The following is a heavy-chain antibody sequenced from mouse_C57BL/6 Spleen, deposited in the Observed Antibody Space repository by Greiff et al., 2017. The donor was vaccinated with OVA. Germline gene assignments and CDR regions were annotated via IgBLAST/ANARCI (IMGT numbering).Heavy chain of an antibody. Sequence: QVQLQQPGAELVRPGTSVKLSCKASGYTFTSYWMHWVKQRPGQGLEWIGVIDPSDSYTNYNQKFKGKATLTVDTSSSTAYMQLSSLTSEDSAVYYCAREGGRGNYLDDWGQGTTLTVSS. CDR1: GYTFTSYW. CDR2: IDPSDSYT. CDR3: AREGGRGNYLDD. V-gene: IGHV1-59*01. D-gene: IGHD3-3*01. J-gene: IGHJ2*01.